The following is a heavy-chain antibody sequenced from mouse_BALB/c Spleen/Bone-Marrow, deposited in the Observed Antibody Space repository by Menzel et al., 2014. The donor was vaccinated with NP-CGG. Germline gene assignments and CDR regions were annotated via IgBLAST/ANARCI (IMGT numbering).Heavy chain of an antibody. CDR1: GFTFSSFG. D-gene: IGHD2-1*01. J-gene: IGHJ2*01. CDR3: ARSRGNFEDFDY. Sequence: VQLKASGGGLVQPGGSRKLSCAASGFTFSSFGMHWVRQAPEKGLEWVAYISSGSSTVFYADTVKGRFTVSRDNPKNALFLQMSSLRSEDTAMYYCARSRGNFEDFDYWGQGTTLTVSS. V-gene: IGHV5-17*02. CDR2: ISSGSSTV.